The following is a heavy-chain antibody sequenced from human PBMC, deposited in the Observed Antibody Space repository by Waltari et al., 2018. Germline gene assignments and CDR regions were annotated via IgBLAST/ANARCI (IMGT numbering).Heavy chain of an antibody. CDR1: GGSISSYY. J-gene: IGHJ3*02. CDR2: IYYSGST. D-gene: IGHD2-2*01. CDR3: ARGGEVVPPDAFDI. V-gene: IGHV4-59*01. Sequence: QVQLQESGPGLVKPSETLSLTCTVSGGSISSYYWSWIRRPPGKGLEWIGYIYYSGSTNYNPSLKSRVTISVDTSKNQFSLKLSSVTAADTAVYYCARGGEVVPPDAFDIWGQGTMVTVSS.